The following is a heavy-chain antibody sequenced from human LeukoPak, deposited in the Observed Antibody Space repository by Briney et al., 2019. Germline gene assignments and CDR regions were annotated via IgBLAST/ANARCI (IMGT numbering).Heavy chain of an antibody. CDR3: ARGLAVTGTYFQH. D-gene: IGHD6-19*01. Sequence: AGGSLRLSCAASGFTFSSYAMSWVRQAPGKGLECVSAISGGGSSTNYADSVKGRFTISRDNSGNTLYLQMDSLRAEDTAVYYCARGLAVTGTYFQHWGQGTLVTVSS. CDR2: ISGGGSST. CDR1: GFTFSSYA. V-gene: IGHV3-23*01. J-gene: IGHJ1*01.